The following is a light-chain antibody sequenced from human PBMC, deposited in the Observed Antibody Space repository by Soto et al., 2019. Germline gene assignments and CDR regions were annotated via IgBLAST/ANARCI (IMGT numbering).Light chain of an antibody. CDR3: QQQGT. V-gene: IGKV3-11*01. Sequence: EIVLTQSPATLSLSPGERATLSCRAGQSVSSYLAWYQQKPGQAPRLLIYDASNRATGIPARFSGSGSGTDFTLTISSLEPEDFAVYYCQQQGTFGPGTKVDIK. CDR1: QSVSSY. J-gene: IGKJ3*01. CDR2: DAS.